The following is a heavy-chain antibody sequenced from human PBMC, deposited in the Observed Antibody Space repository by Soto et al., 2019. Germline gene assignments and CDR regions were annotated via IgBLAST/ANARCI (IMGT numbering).Heavy chain of an antibody. D-gene: IGHD1-26*01. J-gene: IGHJ3*02. Sequence: QVQLVQSGAEVKKPGSSVKVSCKASGGTFSSYAISWVRQAPGQGLEWMGGIIPIFGTANYAQKFQGRVTNTTDXXTSTAYMELSSLRSEDTAVYYCAGRIVGATDAFDIWGQGTMVTVSS. CDR2: IIPIFGTA. CDR1: GGTFSSYA. CDR3: AGRIVGATDAFDI. V-gene: IGHV1-69*05.